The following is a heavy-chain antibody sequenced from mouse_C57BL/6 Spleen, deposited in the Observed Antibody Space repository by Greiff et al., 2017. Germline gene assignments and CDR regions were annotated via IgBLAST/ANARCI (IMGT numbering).Heavy chain of an antibody. CDR3: ASGGYDGYPFAY. CDR1: GYAFSSSW. Sequence: QVQLQQSGPELVKPGASVKISCKASGYAFSSSWMNWVKQRPGKGLEWIGRIYPGDGDTNYNGKFKGKATLTADKSSSTAYMQLSSRTSEDSAVDFCASGGYDGYPFAYWGQGTLVTVSA. V-gene: IGHV1-82*01. CDR2: IYPGDGDT. D-gene: IGHD2-3*01. J-gene: IGHJ3*01.